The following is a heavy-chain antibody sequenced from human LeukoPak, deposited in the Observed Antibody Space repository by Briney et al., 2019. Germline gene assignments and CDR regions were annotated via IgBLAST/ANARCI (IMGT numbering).Heavy chain of an antibody. V-gene: IGHV1-69*13. CDR1: GGTFSSYA. CDR3: AREADVWGNYRHFDY. D-gene: IGHD3-16*02. Sequence: ASVKVSCKASGGTFSSYAISWVRQAPGQGLEWMGGIIPIFGTANYAQKFQGRVTITADESTSTAYMELSSLRSEGTAVYYCAREADVWGNYRHFDYWGQGTLVTVSS. CDR2: IIPIFGTA. J-gene: IGHJ4*02.